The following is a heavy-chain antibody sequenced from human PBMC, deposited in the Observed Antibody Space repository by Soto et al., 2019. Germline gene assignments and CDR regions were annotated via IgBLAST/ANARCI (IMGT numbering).Heavy chain of an antibody. Sequence: GASVKVSCKASGYTFTSYYMHWVRQAPGQGLEWMGIINPSGGSTSYAQKFQGRVTMTRDTSTSTVYMELSSLRSEDTAVYYCARSVDTAMVTLYYYGMDVWGQGTTVTVSS. D-gene: IGHD5-18*01. CDR1: GYTFTSYY. V-gene: IGHV1-46*01. CDR2: INPSGGST. J-gene: IGHJ6*02. CDR3: ARSVDTAMVTLYYYGMDV.